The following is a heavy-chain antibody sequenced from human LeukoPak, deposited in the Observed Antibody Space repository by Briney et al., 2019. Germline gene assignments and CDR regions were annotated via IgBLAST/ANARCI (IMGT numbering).Heavy chain of an antibody. J-gene: IGHJ4*02. D-gene: IGHD3-10*01. V-gene: IGHV3-9*01. CDR1: GFTFDDYA. CDR3: AKDMNSHGSGSSYNPWGPFDS. Sequence: PGRSLRLSCAASGFTFDDYAMHWVRQAPGKGLEWVSGIAWNTGNTGYADSVKGRFTISRDNAENSLYLQMNSLRAEDTALYYCAKDMNSHGSGSSYNPWGPFDSWGQGTLVTVSS. CDR2: IAWNTGNT.